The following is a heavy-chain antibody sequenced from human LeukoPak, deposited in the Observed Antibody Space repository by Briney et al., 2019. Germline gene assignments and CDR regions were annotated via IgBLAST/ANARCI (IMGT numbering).Heavy chain of an antibody. D-gene: IGHD3-9*01. CDR1: GFTFSSYS. CDR2: ISSSSSYI. Sequence: GGSLRLSCAASGFTFSSYSMNWVRQAPGKGLEWVSSISSSSSYIYYADSVKGRFTISRDNAKNSLYLQMNSLRAEDTAVYYCARAIYDILTGYYDDSDYWGQGTLVTVSS. J-gene: IGHJ4*02. V-gene: IGHV3-21*01. CDR3: ARAIYDILTGYYDDSDY.